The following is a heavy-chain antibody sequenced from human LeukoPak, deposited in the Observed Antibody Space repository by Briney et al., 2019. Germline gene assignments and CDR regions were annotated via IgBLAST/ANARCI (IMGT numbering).Heavy chain of an antibody. CDR2: IYAGGNT. V-gene: IGHV3-66*01. CDR1: GFTVSSNY. J-gene: IGHJ4*02. CDR3: TRDPPSSY. Sequence: GGSLRLSCAASGFTVSSNYMTWVRQAPGKGLEWVSVIYAGGNTYYADSVKGRFTISRDNSKNIVYLQMNNLRAEDTSVYYCTRDPPSSYWGQGTPVTVSS.